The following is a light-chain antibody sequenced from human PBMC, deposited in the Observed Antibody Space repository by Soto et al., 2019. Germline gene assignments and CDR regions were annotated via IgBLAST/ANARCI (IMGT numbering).Light chain of an antibody. V-gene: IGLV2-23*01. CDR1: SSDVGSYNL. CDR3: CSYAGSSNGV. Sequence: QSALTQPASVSGSPGQSITISCTGTSSDVGSYNLVSWYQQHPGKAPKLMIYEDTKRPSGISNRFSGSKSGNTASLTISGLQAEDEGDYYCCSYAGSSNGVFGGGTKLTVL. CDR2: EDT. J-gene: IGLJ3*02.